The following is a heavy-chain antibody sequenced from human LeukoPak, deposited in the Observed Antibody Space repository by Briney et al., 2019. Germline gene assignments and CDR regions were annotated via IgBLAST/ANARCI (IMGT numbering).Heavy chain of an antibody. CDR2: ISGSGGST. D-gene: IGHD6-19*01. CDR3: ARDSGWFRFDY. J-gene: IGHJ4*02. CDR1: GFTFSSDA. V-gene: IGHV3-23*01. Sequence: GGSLRLSCAASGFTFSSDAMSWVRQAPGKGLEWVSAISGSGGSTYYADSVKGRFTISRDNAKNSLFLQTNSLRVDDTAVYYCARDSGWFRFDYWGQGTLVTVSS.